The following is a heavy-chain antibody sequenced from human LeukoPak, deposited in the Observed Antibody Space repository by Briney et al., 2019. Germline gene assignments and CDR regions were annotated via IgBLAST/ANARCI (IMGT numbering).Heavy chain of an antibody. V-gene: IGHV1-8*01. CDR1: GYTFTSYD. Sequence: ASVTVSCKASGYTFTSYDINWVRQAPGQGLEWMGWMNPNSGNTGYAQKFQGRVTMTRNTSISTAYMELSSLRSEDTAVYYCARDPNRITIFGVVSHDLDYWGQGTLVTVSS. CDR2: MNPNSGNT. CDR3: ARDPNRITIFGVVSHDLDY. J-gene: IGHJ4*02. D-gene: IGHD3-3*01.